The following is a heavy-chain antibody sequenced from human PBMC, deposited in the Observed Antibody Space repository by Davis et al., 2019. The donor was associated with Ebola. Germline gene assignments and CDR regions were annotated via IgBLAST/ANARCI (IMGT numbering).Heavy chain of an antibody. CDR1: GYSITSDYY. D-gene: IGHD3-22*01. CDR3: AGESHYYDSNCYFQFDP. J-gene: IGHJ5*02. CDR2: IYQRGST. Sequence: SETLSLTCTVSGYSITSDYYWGWTRQPPGKGLEWIGTIYQRGSTYHNPSLKSRVIISVDTSKNQISLKLSSVTAADTAVYYCAGESHYYDSNCYFQFDPWGQGTLVTVSS. V-gene: IGHV4-38-2*02.